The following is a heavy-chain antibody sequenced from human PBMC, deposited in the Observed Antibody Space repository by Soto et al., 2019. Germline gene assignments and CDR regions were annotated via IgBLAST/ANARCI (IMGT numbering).Heavy chain of an antibody. CDR1: GFTFTISA. CDR3: AADRSGYYYYGMDV. Sequence: QMQLVQSGPEVKKPGTSVKVSCKASGFTFTISAMQSVRQARGQRLEWIGWIVVGSGNTNYAQKFQERVTITMDMSTSTAYMELSSMRSEDTAVYYCAADRSGYYYYGMDVWGQGTTVTVSS. CDR2: IVVGSGNT. D-gene: IGHD3-10*01. J-gene: IGHJ6*02. V-gene: IGHV1-58*02.